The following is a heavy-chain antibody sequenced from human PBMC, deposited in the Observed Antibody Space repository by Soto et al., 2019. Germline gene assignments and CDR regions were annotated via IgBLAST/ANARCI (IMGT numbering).Heavy chain of an antibody. CDR1: GGTFSSYT. V-gene: IGHV1-69*02. CDR2: IIPILGIA. D-gene: IGHD6-13*01. CDR3: GRKAAAGTVYYYYYYMDV. J-gene: IGHJ6*03. Sequence: ASVKVSCKASGGTFSSYTISWVRQAPGQGLEWMGRIIPILGIANYAQKFQGRVTITADKSTSTAYMELSSLRSEDTAVYYCGRKAAAGTVYYYYYYMDVWGKGTTVTVSS.